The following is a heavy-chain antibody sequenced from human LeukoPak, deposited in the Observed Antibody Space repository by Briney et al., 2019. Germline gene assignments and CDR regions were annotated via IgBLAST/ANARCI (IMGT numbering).Heavy chain of an antibody. V-gene: IGHV4-59*08. J-gene: IGHJ6*02. CDR3: ASLRASTIGAHYGMDV. Sequence: PSETLSPTCTVSGGSISSYYWNWIRRPPGKGLEWIGYIYYTGSTNYNPSLKSRVTISVDTSKNQFSLKLSSVTAADTAVYYCASLRASTIGAHYGMDVWGQGTTVTVSS. CDR2: IYYTGST. D-gene: IGHD6-13*01. CDR1: GGSISSYY.